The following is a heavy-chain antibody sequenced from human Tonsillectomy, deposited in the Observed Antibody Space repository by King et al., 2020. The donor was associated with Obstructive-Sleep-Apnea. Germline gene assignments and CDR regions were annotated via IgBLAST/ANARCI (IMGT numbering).Heavy chain of an antibody. CDR1: GFTFSSYA. CDR2: IAYDGGNK. Sequence: VQLVESGGGVVQPGRSLRLSCAASGFTFSSYAMHWARQAPGKGLEWVAVIAYDGGNKYYADSVRGRFTISRDSSKNTLYLQMNSLRAEDTALYYCARDAYLGHGPNAASGTGSYLYGMDVWVQGTTVTVSS. D-gene: IGHD6-13*01. CDR3: ARDAYLGHGPNAASGTGSYLYGMDV. J-gene: IGHJ6*02. V-gene: IGHV3-30*04.